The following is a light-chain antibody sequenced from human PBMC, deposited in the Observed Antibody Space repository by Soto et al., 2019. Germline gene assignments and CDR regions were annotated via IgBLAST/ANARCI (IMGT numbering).Light chain of an antibody. Sequence: QSVLTQPASVSGSTGESITISCTGTSSDVGGYNYVSWYQQHPGKAPKLMIYDVSNRPSGVSNRFSGSKSDNTASLTISGLQAEDEADYYCSSYTRSSTLVLFGGGTQLTVL. CDR1: SSDVGGYNY. J-gene: IGLJ2*01. CDR3: SSYTRSSTLVL. CDR2: DVS. V-gene: IGLV2-14*03.